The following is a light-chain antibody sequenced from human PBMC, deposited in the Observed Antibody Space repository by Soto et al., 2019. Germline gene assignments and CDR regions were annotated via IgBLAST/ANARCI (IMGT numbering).Light chain of an antibody. J-gene: IGLJ1*01. CDR1: NSDVGGYNL. CDR3: CSLTTCHTYV. V-gene: IGLV2-11*01. Sequence: QSVLTQPRSVSGSPGQSVSISCTGTNSDVGGYNLVSWYQQLPGKAPKLIISAVSYRTSGVSDRFSGSKSGNTASLTISGLQADDEADYYCCSLTTCHTYVFGSGTKVIAL. CDR2: AVS.